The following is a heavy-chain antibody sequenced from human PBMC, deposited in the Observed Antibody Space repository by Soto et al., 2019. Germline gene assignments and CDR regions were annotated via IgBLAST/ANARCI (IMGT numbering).Heavy chain of an antibody. CDR3: ATGASTTVCAFNDL. CDR1: GFTFDDYA. CDR2: ISWNSGNL. V-gene: IGHV3-9*01. Sequence: EVQLVESGGGLVQPGRSLRLSCAASGFTFDDYAMHWVRQGPGKGLEWVSSISWNSGNLGYADSVKGRFTVSRDNAKNYLYLQMNCQRGEDTDLYYCATGASTTVCAFNDLGGQGTLVTVSS. J-gene: IGHJ4*02. D-gene: IGHD4-17*01.